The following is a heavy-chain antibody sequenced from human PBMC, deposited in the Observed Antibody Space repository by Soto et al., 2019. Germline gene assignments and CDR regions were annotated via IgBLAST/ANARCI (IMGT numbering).Heavy chain of an antibody. CDR3: ARAPFSSSWHPYYFDY. V-gene: IGHV1-69*13. D-gene: IGHD6-13*01. CDR1: GGTFSSYA. J-gene: IGHJ4*02. CDR2: IIPIFGTA. Sequence: GASVKVSCKASGGTFSSYAISWLRQAPGQGLEWMGGIIPIFGTANYAQKFQGRVTITADESTSTAYMELSSLRSEDTAVYYCARAPFSSSWHPYYFDYWGQGTLVTVSS.